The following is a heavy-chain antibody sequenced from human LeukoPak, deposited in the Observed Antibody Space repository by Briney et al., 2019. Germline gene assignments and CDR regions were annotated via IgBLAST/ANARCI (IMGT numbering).Heavy chain of an antibody. CDR1: RFTFSSYA. V-gene: IGHV3-21*04. CDR3: AKQIVGASPLDY. D-gene: IGHD1-26*01. CDR2: ISSSSSYI. J-gene: IGHJ4*02. Sequence: GGSLRLSCAASRFTFSSYAMSWVRQAPGKGLEWVSSISSSSSYIYYADSVKGRFTISRDNAKNSLYLQMNSLRAEDTAVYYCAKQIVGASPLDYWGQGTLVTVSS.